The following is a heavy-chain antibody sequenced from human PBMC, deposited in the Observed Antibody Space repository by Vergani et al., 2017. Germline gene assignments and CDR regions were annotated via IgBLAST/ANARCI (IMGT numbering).Heavy chain of an antibody. CDR2: IWYDGSNK. Sequence: QVQLVESGGGVVQPGRSLRLSCAASGFTFSSYGMHWVRQAPGKGLEWVAVIWYDGSNKYYADSVKGRFTISRDNSKNTLYLQMNSLRAEDTAVYYCAREATYYDFWSGYYEGPYYYYYMDVWGKGTTVTVSS. V-gene: IGHV3-33*01. CDR1: GFTFSSYG. J-gene: IGHJ6*03. CDR3: AREATYYDFWSGYYEGPYYYYYMDV. D-gene: IGHD3-3*01.